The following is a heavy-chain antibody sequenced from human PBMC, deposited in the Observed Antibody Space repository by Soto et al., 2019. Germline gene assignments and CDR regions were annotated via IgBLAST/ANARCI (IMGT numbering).Heavy chain of an antibody. J-gene: IGHJ6*02. CDR3: ARGPFTIFGVVIIRPYYYYGMDV. CDR2: INHSGST. CDR1: AGSFRGYY. D-gene: IGHD3-3*01. V-gene: IGHV4-34*01. Sequence: SETLSLTCAVYAGSFRGYYWSWISQPPGKGLEWIGEINHSGSTNYNPSLKSRVTISVDTSKNQFSLKLSSVTAADTAVYYCARGPFTIFGVVIIRPYYYYGMDVWGQGTTVTVSS.